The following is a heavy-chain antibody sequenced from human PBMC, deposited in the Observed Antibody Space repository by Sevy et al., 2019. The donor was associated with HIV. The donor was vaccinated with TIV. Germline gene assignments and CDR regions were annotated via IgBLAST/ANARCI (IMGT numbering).Heavy chain of an antibody. Sequence: SETLSLTCAVYGGSFSGYYWSWIRQPPGKGLEWIGEINHSGSTNYNPSLKSRVTISVDTSKNQFSLKLSSVTAADTALYYCARGFSSRIYYYYGMDVWGQGTTVTVSS. J-gene: IGHJ6*02. CDR1: GGSFSGYY. D-gene: IGHD6-13*01. CDR3: ARGFSSRIYYYYGMDV. V-gene: IGHV4-34*01. CDR2: INHSGST.